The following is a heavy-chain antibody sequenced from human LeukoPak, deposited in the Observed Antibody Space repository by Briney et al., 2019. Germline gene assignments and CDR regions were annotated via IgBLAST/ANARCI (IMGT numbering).Heavy chain of an antibody. CDR3: ARAARAAAILPDKFDP. J-gene: IGHJ5*02. Sequence: SETLSLTCTVSGGFINSYYWSWIRQPPGKGLEWIGYIHYSGSTNYNPSLKSRVTISVDTTKNQFSLKLSSVTAADTAVYYCARAARAAAILPDKFDPWGQGTLVTVSS. D-gene: IGHD6-13*01. V-gene: IGHV4-59*01. CDR1: GGFINSYY. CDR2: IHYSGST.